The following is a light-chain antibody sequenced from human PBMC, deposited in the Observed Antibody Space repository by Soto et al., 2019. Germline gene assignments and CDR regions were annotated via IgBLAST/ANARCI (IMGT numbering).Light chain of an antibody. CDR3: QQYSSYST. Sequence: DIQMTQSPSSLSASVGDRVTITCRASQSISNWSAWYQQKPGKAPKLLIYDASTLESGVPSRFSGGGFGTDFTLTISSLQPDDFATYYCQQYSSYSTFGQGTKVDI. V-gene: IGKV1-5*01. J-gene: IGKJ1*01. CDR1: QSISNW. CDR2: DAS.